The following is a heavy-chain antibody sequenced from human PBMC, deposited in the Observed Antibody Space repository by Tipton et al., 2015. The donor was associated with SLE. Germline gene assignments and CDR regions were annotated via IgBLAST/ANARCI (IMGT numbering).Heavy chain of an antibody. CDR1: GGSISNYY. CDR2: IYYSGRT. CDR3: ARVGDGYYYGMDV. Sequence: GLVKPSETLSLTCTVSGGSISNYYWSWIRQPPGKALEWIGYIYYSGRTNYKPSLKSRVTISVDTSKNEFSLELTSVTAADTAVYYCARVGDGYYYGMDVWGQGTTVTVSS. V-gene: IGHV4-59*08. J-gene: IGHJ6*02.